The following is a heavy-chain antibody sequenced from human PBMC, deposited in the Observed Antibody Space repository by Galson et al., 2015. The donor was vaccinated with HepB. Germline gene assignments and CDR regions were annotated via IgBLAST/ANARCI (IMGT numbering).Heavy chain of an antibody. J-gene: IGHJ4*02. CDR1: GFTFSSYW. D-gene: IGHD4-17*01. CDR3: ARELAVTTDLFDY. V-gene: IGHV3-7*03. Sequence: SLRLSCAASGFTFSSYWMSWVRQAPGKGLEWVANIKQDGSEKYYVDSVKGRFTISRDNAKNSLYLQMNSLRAEDTAVYYCARELAVTTDLFDYWGQGTLVTVSS. CDR2: IKQDGSEK.